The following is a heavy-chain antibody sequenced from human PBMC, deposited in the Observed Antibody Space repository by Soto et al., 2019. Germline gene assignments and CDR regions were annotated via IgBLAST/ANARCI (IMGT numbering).Heavy chain of an antibody. V-gene: IGHV3-23*01. D-gene: IGHD6-19*01. CDR3: AKDPGGAVAGISRGY. Sequence: GGSLRLSCAASGFTFSSYAMSWVRQAPGKGLEWVSAISGSGGSTYYADSVKGRFTISRDNSKNTLYLQMNSLRAEDTAVYYCAKDPGGAVAGISRGYWGQGTLVTVSS. CDR2: ISGSGGST. CDR1: GFTFSSYA. J-gene: IGHJ4*02.